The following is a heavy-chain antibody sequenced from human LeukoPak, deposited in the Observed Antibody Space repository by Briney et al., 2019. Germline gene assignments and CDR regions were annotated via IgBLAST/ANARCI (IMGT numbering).Heavy chain of an antibody. D-gene: IGHD3-10*01. V-gene: IGHV4-39*07. CDR3: ARGYSAAGPQLLWFGEPNWFDP. Sequence: SETLSLTCTVSGGSFSSSTYFWGWIRRPPGKGLEWIGSIHYSGSTFYNPSLKSRVTISVDTSKNQFSLKLSSVTAADTAVYYCARGYSAAGPQLLWFGEPNWFDPWGQGTLVTVSS. CDR1: GGSFSSSTYF. CDR2: IHYSGST. J-gene: IGHJ5*02.